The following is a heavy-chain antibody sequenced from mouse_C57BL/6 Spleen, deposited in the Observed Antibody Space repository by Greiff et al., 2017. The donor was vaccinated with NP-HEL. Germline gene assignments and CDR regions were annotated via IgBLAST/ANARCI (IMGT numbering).Heavy chain of an antibody. CDR2: INPSTGGT. Sequence: VQLQQSGPELVKPGASVKISCKASGYSFTGYYMNWVKQSPEKSLEWIGEINPSTGGTTYNQKFKAKATLTVDKSSSTAYMQLKSLTSEDSAVYYCARYGYYGRDWFAYGGQGTLVTVSA. CDR3: ARYGYYGRDWFAY. D-gene: IGHD2-1*01. CDR1: GYSFTGYY. J-gene: IGHJ3*01. V-gene: IGHV1-42*01.